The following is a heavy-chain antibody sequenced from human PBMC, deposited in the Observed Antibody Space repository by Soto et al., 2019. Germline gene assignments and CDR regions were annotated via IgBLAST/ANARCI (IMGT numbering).Heavy chain of an antibody. J-gene: IGHJ3*02. V-gene: IGHV4-39*01. CDR3: ASGPNCYASRGYYPRPAAFDI. Sequence: SETLSLTCTVSGGSISSSSYYWGWIRQPPGKGLEWIGSIYYSGSTNYNPSLKSRVTISVDTSKNQFSLKLSSVTAADTAVYYCASGPNCYASRGYYPRPAAFDIWGQGKMVTVSS. CDR1: GGSISSSSYY. D-gene: IGHD3-22*01. CDR2: IYYSGST.